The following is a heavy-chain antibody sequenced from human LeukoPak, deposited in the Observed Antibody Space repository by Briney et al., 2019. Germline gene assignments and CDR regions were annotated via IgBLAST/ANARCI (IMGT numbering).Heavy chain of an antibody. D-gene: IGHD5-24*01. J-gene: IGHJ4*02. CDR3: AKDDRWLQFCC. Sequence: ASVKVSCKASGYTFTNYGISWVRQAPGQGLEWMGWISGYNGNTKYAQKFQGRVTMTTDTSTSTAYMELSSLRSDDTAVYYCAKDDRWLQFCCWGQGTLVTVSA. CDR1: GYTFTNYG. V-gene: IGHV1-18*01. CDR2: ISGYNGNT.